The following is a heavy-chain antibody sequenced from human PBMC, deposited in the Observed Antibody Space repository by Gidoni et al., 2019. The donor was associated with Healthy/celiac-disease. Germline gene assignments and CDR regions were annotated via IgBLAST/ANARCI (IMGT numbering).Heavy chain of an antibody. CDR1: GFHFSSYS. V-gene: IGHV3-21*03. Sequence: VPLVESGGGLVKPGGSLSISCTASGFHFSSYSMNWVRQAPGKGLECVSSSSSSSSDRYYADTGKGRLTISRDNAKNSLYLQMNSQRAEDTAVYYCARDQNPQFDYYYYGMDVWGQGTTVTVSS. D-gene: IGHD3-10*01. J-gene: IGHJ6*02. CDR3: ARDQNPQFDYYYYGMDV. CDR2: SSSSSSDR.